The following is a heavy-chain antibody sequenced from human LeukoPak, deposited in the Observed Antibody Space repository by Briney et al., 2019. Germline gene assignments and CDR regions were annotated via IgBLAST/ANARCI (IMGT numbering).Heavy chain of an antibody. CDR3: ERGIFWYNWNYYYYYMDV. Sequence: KPSETLSLTCAVYGGSFSGYYWSWIRQPPGKGLEWIGEINHSGSTNYNPSLKSRVTISVDTSKNQFSLKLSSVTAADTAVYYCERGIFWYNWNYYYYYMDVWGKGTTVTVSS. V-gene: IGHV4-34*01. CDR2: INHSGST. CDR1: GGSFSGYY. J-gene: IGHJ6*03. D-gene: IGHD1-1*01.